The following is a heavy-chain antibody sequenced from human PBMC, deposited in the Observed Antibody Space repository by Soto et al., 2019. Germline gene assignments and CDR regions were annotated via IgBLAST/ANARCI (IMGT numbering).Heavy chain of an antibody. V-gene: IGHV3-23*01. Sequence: EVQLLDSGGGSVQPGGSLRLSCAASGFTFSNDGMSWVRQAPGKGLEWVSSIVASGGSTYYADLVKGRFTISRDNSENNLYLQMNSLRAEDTAVYYCVKERLQRGFDYWGQGTLVTVSS. CDR2: IVASGGST. CDR3: VKERLQRGFDY. D-gene: IGHD6-25*01. CDR1: GFTFSNDG. J-gene: IGHJ4*02.